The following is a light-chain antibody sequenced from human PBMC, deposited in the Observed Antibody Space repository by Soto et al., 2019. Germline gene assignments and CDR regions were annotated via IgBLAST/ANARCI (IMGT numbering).Light chain of an antibody. CDR2: DVS. CDR3: QQRSNWPPGLT. Sequence: EIVLTQSPATLSLSPGEIATLSCRASQSISTYLAWYQQKPGQAPRLLIYDVSKRAAGVPARFSGGGSGTDLTLTLSSLEPEDVAVYYCQQRSNWPPGLTFGGGTKVEI. CDR1: QSISTY. J-gene: IGKJ4*01. V-gene: IGKV3-11*01.